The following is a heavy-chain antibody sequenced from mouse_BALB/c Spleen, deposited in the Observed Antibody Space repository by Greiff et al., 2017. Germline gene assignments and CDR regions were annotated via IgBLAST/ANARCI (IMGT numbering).Heavy chain of an antibody. Sequence: QVQLQQSGADLAKPGASVKMSCKASGYTFTSYWMHWVKQRPGQGLEWIGYINPSTGYTEYNQKFKDKATLTADKSSSTAYMQLSSLTSEDSAVYYCARRGGNWYFDVWGAGTTVTVSS. V-gene: IGHV1-7*01. CDR3: ARRGGNWYFDV. CDR1: GYTFTSYW. J-gene: IGHJ1*01. D-gene: IGHD1-1*01. CDR2: INPSTGYT.